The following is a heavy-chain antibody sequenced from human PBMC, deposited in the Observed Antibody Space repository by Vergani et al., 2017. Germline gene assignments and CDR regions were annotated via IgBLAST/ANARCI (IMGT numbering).Heavy chain of an antibody. CDR2: MSSGDSI. V-gene: IGHV3-11*04. J-gene: IGHJ6*02. CDR3: ARETDTGSSVSYNYYAMDV. D-gene: IGHD3-9*01. Sequence: QVQLVESGGGLVKPGGSLRLSCAASGFTFSDHYMSWVRQAPGQGLKWISYMSSGDSIYYADSVKGRFTVARDNTKNTLYLQMNSLRAEDTAVYYCARETDTGSSVSYNYYAMDVWGQGTMVSVSS. CDR1: GFTFSDHY.